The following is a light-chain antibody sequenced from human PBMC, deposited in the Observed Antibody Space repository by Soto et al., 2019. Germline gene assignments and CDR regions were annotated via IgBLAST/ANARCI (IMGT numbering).Light chain of an antibody. CDR1: QSVSSNY. Sequence: ENVLTQSPATLSLSPGERVTLSCGASQSVSSNYIAWYQQKPGLAPRLLIYDASTRATGTPDRFSGSGSGTDFSITISRVEPEDFAVYYCQQYAGSPRTFGQGTKVDIK. CDR3: QQYAGSPRT. V-gene: IGKV3D-20*01. CDR2: DAS. J-gene: IGKJ1*01.